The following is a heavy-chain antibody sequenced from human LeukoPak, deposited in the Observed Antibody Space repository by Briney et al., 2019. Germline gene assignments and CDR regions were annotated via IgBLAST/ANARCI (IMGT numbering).Heavy chain of an antibody. J-gene: IGHJ4*02. CDR1: GFNVITNY. D-gene: IGHD3/OR15-3a*01. Sequence: PGGSLRLSCTASGFNVITNYMSWVRQAPGKGLEWVSVISGSGGSTYYADSVKGRFTISRDNSKNTLYLQMNSLRAEDTAVYYCAKDQEDWGYLFDYWGQGTLVTVSS. CDR3: AKDQEDWGYLFDY. V-gene: IGHV3-23*01. CDR2: ISGSGGST.